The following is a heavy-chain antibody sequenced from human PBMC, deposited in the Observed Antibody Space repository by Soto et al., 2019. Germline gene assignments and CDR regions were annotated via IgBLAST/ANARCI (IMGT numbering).Heavy chain of an antibody. CDR3: AGIRVTATDYYYMDV. Sequence: ASVKVSCKASGYTFTRYYMHWVRQAPGQGLEWMGKINPSGDSTNYAQRFQGRVTMTRDTSTSTVYMELSSLRSEDTAVYYCAGIRVTATDYYYMDVWGKGITVTVSS. V-gene: IGHV1-46*01. J-gene: IGHJ6*03. CDR1: GYTFTRYY. D-gene: IGHD2-15*01. CDR2: INPSGDST.